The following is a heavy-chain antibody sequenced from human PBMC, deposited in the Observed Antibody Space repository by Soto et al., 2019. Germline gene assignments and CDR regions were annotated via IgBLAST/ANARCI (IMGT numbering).Heavy chain of an antibody. J-gene: IGHJ4*02. CDR2: IWYDGSNK. CDR3: ARRGDDLLTGYSPRVYFDY. D-gene: IGHD3-9*01. CDR1: GFTFSSYG. Sequence: QVQLVESGGGVVQPGRSLRLSCAASGFTFSSYGMHWVRQAPGKGLEWGAVIWYDGSNKYYADSVKGRFTISRDNSKNTLYLKMNSLRAEDTAVYYCARRGDDLLTGYSPRVYFDYWGQGTLVTVSS. V-gene: IGHV3-33*01.